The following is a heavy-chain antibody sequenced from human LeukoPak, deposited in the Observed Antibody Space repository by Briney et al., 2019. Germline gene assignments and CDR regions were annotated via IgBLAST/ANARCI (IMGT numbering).Heavy chain of an antibody. CDR2: ISSSSSYT. CDR1: GFTFSDYY. CDR3: ARIPGSSWSLGAWFDP. V-gene: IGHV3-11*06. J-gene: IGHJ5*02. Sequence: PGGSLRLSCAASGFTFSDYYMSWIRQAPEKGLEWVSYISSSSSYTNYADSVKGRFTISRDNAKNSLYLQMNSLRAEDTAVYYCARIPGSSWSLGAWFDPWGQGTPVTVSS. D-gene: IGHD6-13*01.